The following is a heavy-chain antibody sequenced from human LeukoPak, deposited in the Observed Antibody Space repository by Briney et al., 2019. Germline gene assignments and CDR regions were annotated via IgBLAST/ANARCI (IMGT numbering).Heavy chain of an antibody. Sequence: TGGSLRLSCAASGFTFSSYAMSWVRQAPGKGLEWASAISGSGGSTYYADSVKGRFTISRDNSKNTLYLQMNSLRAEDTAVYYCAKEFSSGWYLADAFDIWGQGTMVTVSS. CDR3: AKEFSSGWYLADAFDI. D-gene: IGHD6-19*01. J-gene: IGHJ3*02. CDR2: ISGSGGST. V-gene: IGHV3-23*01. CDR1: GFTFSSYA.